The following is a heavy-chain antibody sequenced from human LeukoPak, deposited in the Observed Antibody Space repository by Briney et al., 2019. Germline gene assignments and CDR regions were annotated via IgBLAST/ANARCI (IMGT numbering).Heavy chain of an antibody. CDR2: ISGSGGST. V-gene: IGHV3-23*01. CDR1: GCTFSSYA. D-gene: IGHD3-10*01. J-gene: IGHJ5*02. Sequence: GGSLRLSGAASGCTFSSYALSWVRRAPGKGLEWVSAISGSGGSTYYADSVKGRFTISRDNSKNTLYLQMNSLRAEDTAVYYCAKERYYGSGSYYKVNWFDPWGQGTLVTVSS. CDR3: AKERYYGSGSYYKVNWFDP.